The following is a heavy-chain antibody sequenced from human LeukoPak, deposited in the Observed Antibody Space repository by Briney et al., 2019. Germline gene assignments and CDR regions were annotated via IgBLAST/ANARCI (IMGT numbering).Heavy chain of an antibody. Sequence: GGSLRLSCAASGFTINNNYMNWVRQAPGKGLEWVSVIYSGGNTYYADSVKGRFTISRDNSKSTLYLQMNSLRAEDTAVYYCAKKDNGNYFNFDYWGQGTLVIVSS. J-gene: IGHJ4*02. V-gene: IGHV3-66*01. D-gene: IGHD2/OR15-2a*01. CDR1: GFTINNNY. CDR2: IYSGGNT. CDR3: AKKDNGNYFNFDY.